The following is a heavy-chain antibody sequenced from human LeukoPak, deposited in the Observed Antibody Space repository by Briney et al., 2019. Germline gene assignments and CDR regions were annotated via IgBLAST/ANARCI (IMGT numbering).Heavy chain of an antibody. CDR3: ARGLYYYDSSGYYPEMGFDY. Sequence: GGSLRLSCAASGFTFDDYAMHWVRQAPGKGLEWVSGISWNSGSIGYADSVKGRFTISRDNAKNSLYLQMNSLRAEDTALYYCARGLYYYDSSGYYPEMGFDYWGQGTLVTVSS. V-gene: IGHV3-9*01. CDR2: ISWNSGSI. J-gene: IGHJ4*02. CDR1: GFTFDDYA. D-gene: IGHD3-22*01.